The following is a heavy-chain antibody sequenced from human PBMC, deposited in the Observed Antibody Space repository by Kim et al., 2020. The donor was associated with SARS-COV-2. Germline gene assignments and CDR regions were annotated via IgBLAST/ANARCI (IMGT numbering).Heavy chain of an antibody. CDR3: ARADQVAVAGTSGEYYYYYYMDV. CDR2: MNPNSGNT. D-gene: IGHD6-19*01. J-gene: IGHJ6*03. Sequence: ASVKVSCKASGYTFTSYDINWVRQATGQGLEWMGWMNPNSGNTGYAQKFQGRVTMTRNTSISTAYMELSSLRSEDTAVYYCARADQVAVAGTSGEYYYYYYMDVWGKGTTVTVSS. CDR1: GYTFTSYD. V-gene: IGHV1-8*01.